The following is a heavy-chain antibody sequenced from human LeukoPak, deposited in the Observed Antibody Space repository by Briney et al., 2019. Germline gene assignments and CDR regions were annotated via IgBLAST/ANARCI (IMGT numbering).Heavy chain of an antibody. CDR1: GDIVSSNSSA. J-gene: IGHJ4*02. CDR2: TYYRSKWYT. D-gene: IGHD6-19*01. V-gene: IGHV6-1*01. Sequence: SQTLSLTCPFSGDIVSSNSSAWHWIRQSPSRGLEWLGRTYYRSKWYTYYALSVNSPIPIHPHPSQNQFSLQLTSVPPEDPAVYYCARSLLGAVAGTIAYFDYWGQGTLVPVSS. CDR3: ARSLLGAVAGTIAYFDY.